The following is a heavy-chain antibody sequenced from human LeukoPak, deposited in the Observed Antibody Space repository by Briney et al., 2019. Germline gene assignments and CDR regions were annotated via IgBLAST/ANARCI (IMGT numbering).Heavy chain of an antibody. J-gene: IGHJ4*02. Sequence: PGGSLRLSCAASGFTFSSYSMNWVRQTPGKGLEWVSYISSSSSAIYYADSVKGRFTISRDNAKNSLFLQMNSLRAEDTAVYYCARDEAYCGGDCYSAVDYWGQGTLVTVSS. CDR1: GFTFSSYS. CDR3: ARDEAYCGGDCYSAVDY. CDR2: ISSSSSAI. D-gene: IGHD2-21*02. V-gene: IGHV3-48*01.